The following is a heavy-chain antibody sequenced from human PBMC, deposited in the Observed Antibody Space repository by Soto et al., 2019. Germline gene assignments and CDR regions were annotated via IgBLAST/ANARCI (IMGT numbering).Heavy chain of an antibody. CDR1: GDSVSSRSSG. D-gene: IGHD6-19*01. J-gene: IGHJ4*02. CDR3: VRGGLVAADGSSDY. V-gene: IGHV6-1*01. CDR2: TYYRSKWYI. Sequence: SQTLSLTCVISGDSVSSRSSGWRWIKQSPSRGLEWLGRTYYRSKWYIDYAVSVKSRISINPDISKNQFSLQLSSVTPEDTAVYYCVRGGLVAADGSSDYWGQGTLVTVSS.